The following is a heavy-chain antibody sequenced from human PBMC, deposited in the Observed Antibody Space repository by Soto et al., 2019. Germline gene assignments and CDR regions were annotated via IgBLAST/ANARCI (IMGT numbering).Heavy chain of an antibody. D-gene: IGHD3-22*01. CDR2: INPSGGST. Sequence: QVQLVQSGAEVKKPGASVKVSCKASGYTFTSYYMHWVRQAPGQGLEWMGIINPSGGSTSYAQKFEGRVTXXRXTXXSTVDRELSSLRSEDTAVYYCARSYQDSSGPPIDYWGQGTLVTVSS. V-gene: IGHV1-46*01. CDR1: GYTFTSYY. J-gene: IGHJ4*02. CDR3: ARSYQDSSGPPIDY.